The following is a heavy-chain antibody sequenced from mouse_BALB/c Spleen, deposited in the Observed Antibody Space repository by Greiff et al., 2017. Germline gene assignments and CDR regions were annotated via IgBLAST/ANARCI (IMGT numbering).Heavy chain of an antibody. CDR1: GFTFSSYA. CDR2: ISSGGST. V-gene: IGHV5-6-5*01. CDR3: ARGRIYDGYYWFAY. J-gene: IGHJ3*01. Sequence: EVKLMESGGGLVKPGGSLKLSCAASGFTFSSYAMSWVRQTPEKRLEWVASISSGGSTYYPDSVKGRFTISRDNARNILYLQMSSLRSEDTAMYYCARGRIYDGYYWFAYWGQGTLVTVSA. D-gene: IGHD2-3*01.